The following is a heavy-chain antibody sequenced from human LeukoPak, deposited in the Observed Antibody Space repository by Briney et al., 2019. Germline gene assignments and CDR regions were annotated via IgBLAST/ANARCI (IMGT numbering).Heavy chain of an antibody. V-gene: IGHV3-48*03. D-gene: IGHD6-13*01. CDR1: GFTFRRYE. Sequence: GGSLGLSCAASGFTFRRYEMNWVRQAPGRGLEWISYISTSARTIYYADSVKGRFTISRDNAKNSSYLQMNSLRAEDTAVYYCATRIAAVGFDYWGQGTLVTVSS. CDR2: ISTSARTI. J-gene: IGHJ4*02. CDR3: ATRIAAVGFDY.